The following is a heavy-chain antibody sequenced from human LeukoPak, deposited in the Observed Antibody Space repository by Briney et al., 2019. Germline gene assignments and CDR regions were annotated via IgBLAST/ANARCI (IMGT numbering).Heavy chain of an antibody. CDR2: INHSGST. Sequence: SETLSLTCAVYGGSFSGYYWSWIRQPPGKGLEWIGEINHSGSTNYNPSLKSRGTISVDTSKNQFSLKLSSVTAADTAVYYCARHSSGYMGNDYWGQGTLVTVSS. D-gene: IGHD3-22*01. V-gene: IGHV4-34*01. CDR1: GGSFSGYY. J-gene: IGHJ4*02. CDR3: ARHSSGYMGNDY.